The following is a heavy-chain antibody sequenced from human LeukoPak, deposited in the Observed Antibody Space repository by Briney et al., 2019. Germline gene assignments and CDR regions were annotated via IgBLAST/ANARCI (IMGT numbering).Heavy chain of an antibody. Sequence: GESLKISCKGSGYIFATYWIGWVRQMPGKGLEWMGIIFPGDSDTRYSPSFQGHVTISADKSISTAYLQSSSLKASDTAMYYCASVKIMITFGGVIAHAFDIWGQGTMVTVSS. CDR2: IFPGDSDT. V-gene: IGHV5-51*01. CDR3: ASVKIMITFGGVIAHAFDI. D-gene: IGHD3-16*02. CDR1: GYIFATYW. J-gene: IGHJ3*02.